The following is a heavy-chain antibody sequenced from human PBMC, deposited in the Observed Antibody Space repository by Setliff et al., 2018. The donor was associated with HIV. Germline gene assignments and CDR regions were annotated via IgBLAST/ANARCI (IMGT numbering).Heavy chain of an antibody. D-gene: IGHD3-3*01. V-gene: IGHV3-11*04. CDR2: ISHTGSTV. J-gene: IGHJ4*02. Sequence: LSLSCAASGFTFSDYYMSWIRQAPGKGLEWVSYISHTGSTVYYADSVKGRFTISRDNAKNSLYLQMNSLRAEDTAVYYCAKDRSEITIFGVIISHWGQGSLVTVSS. CDR3: AKDRSEITIFGVIISH. CDR1: GFTFSDYY.